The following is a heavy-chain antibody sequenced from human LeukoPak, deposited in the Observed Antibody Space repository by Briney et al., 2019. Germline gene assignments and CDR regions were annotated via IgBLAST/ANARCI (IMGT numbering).Heavy chain of an antibody. V-gene: IGHV1-69*04. D-gene: IGHD5-12*01. CDR1: GGILSSYT. CDR3: ARDNADSAYADGDY. Sequence: GASVKVSCKASGGILSSYTISWVRQAPGQGLEWMGRIIPLLGIANYAQKFQGRVTIIADKSTSTTYMGLSSLRSEDTAVYYCARDNADSAYADGDYWGQGTLVTVSS. J-gene: IGHJ4*02. CDR2: IIPLLGIA.